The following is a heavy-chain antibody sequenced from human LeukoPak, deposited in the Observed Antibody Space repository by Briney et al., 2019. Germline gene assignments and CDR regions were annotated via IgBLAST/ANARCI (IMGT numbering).Heavy chain of an antibody. CDR3: AKGGDYYYDTSLDY. J-gene: IGHJ4*02. Sequence: GGSLTLSCAASGFTFSSYAMSWVRQAPGKGLEWVSAISGSGGSTYYADSVKGRFTISRNNSKNTLSLQMNSLRAEDTAVYYCAKGGDYYYDTSLDYWGQGTLVTVSS. CDR2: ISGSGGST. CDR1: GFTFSSYA. D-gene: IGHD3-22*01. V-gene: IGHV3-23*01.